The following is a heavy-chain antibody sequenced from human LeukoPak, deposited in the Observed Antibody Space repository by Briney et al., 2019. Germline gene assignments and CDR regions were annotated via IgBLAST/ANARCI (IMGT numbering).Heavy chain of an antibody. CDR1: GGSISSYY. CDR3: ARYSRAPTNYYYGMDV. J-gene: IGHJ6*02. CDR2: IYYSGST. Sequence: SETLSLTCTVSGGSISSYYWSWIRQPPGKGLEWIGYIYYSGSTNYNPSLKTRVTISIDTSKNQFSLKLSSVTAADTAVYYCARYSRAPTNYYYGMDVWGQGTTVTVSS. V-gene: IGHV4-59*01. D-gene: IGHD6-13*01.